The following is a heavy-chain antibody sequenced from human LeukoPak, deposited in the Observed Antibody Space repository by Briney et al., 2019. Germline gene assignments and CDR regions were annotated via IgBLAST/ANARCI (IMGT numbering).Heavy chain of an antibody. J-gene: IGHJ4*02. CDR3: ATARGWLPDY. CDR1: GFTFSSYG. Sequence: GGSLRLSCAASGFTFSSYGMHWVRQAPGKGLEWVAVIWYDGSNKYYADSVKGRFTISRDNSKNTLYLQMNSLRSEDTAVYYCATARGWLPDYWGQGTLVTVSS. D-gene: IGHD5-12*01. CDR2: IWYDGSNK. V-gene: IGHV3-30*02.